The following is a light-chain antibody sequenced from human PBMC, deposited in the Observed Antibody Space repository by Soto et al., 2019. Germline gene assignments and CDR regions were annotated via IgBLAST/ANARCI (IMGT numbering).Light chain of an antibody. CDR1: QGISSY. CDR2: AAS. V-gene: IGKV1-9*01. CDR3: QQLNSDPLT. Sequence: DIQLTQSPSFLSASVGDRVTITCRASQGISSYLAWYQQKPGKAPKLLIYAASTLQSGVPSRFSGSGSGTDFTLTISSLQPEDFATYYCQQLNSDPLTFGGGTKVEIK. J-gene: IGKJ4*01.